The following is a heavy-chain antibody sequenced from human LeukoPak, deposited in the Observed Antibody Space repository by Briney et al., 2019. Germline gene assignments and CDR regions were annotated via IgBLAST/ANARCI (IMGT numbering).Heavy chain of an antibody. Sequence: ASVKVSCKASGYTFTGYYMHWVRQAPGQGLEWMGWINPNSGGTNYAQKFQGRVTMTRDTSISTAYMELSRLRSDDTAVYYCARIPVEMATAYFDYWGQGTLVTVSS. V-gene: IGHV1-2*02. D-gene: IGHD5-24*01. J-gene: IGHJ4*02. CDR1: GYTFTGYY. CDR3: ARIPVEMATAYFDY. CDR2: INPNSGGT.